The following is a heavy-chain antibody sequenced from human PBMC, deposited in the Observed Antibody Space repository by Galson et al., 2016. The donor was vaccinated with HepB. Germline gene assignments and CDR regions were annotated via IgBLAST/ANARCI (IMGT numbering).Heavy chain of an antibody. Sequence: PALVKPTQTLTLTCTFSGFSLSTTGEAVGWTRQPPGKALEWLALIHWNDDKRYSPSLKSRLTITKDTSKNQVVLTVTNLDPVDTAKYFCAHRRSGYCNTVNCLYFDYWGQGTLATVSS. CDR3: AHRRSGYCNTVNCLYFDY. J-gene: IGHJ4*02. CDR2: IHWNDDK. V-gene: IGHV2-5*01. CDR1: GFSLSTTGEA. D-gene: IGHD2-15*01.